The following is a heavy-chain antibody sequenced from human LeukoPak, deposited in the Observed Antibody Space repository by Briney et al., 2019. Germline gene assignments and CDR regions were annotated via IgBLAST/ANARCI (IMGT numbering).Heavy chain of an antibody. J-gene: IGHJ4*02. D-gene: IGHD1-1*01. CDR1: GDSVSSSNYY. Sequence: ASETLSLTCAVSGDSVSSSNYYWSWLRQPPGKGLEWIGYIYYGGNTNYNPSLQSRVTISVDTSKSQFSLKLSSVTAADTAVYYCARLTRRSGNYFDYWGQGTLVTVSS. CDR3: ARLTRRSGNYFDY. V-gene: IGHV4-61*01. CDR2: IYYGGNT.